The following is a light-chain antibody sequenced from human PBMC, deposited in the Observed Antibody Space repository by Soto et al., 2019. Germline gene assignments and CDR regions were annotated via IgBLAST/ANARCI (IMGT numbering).Light chain of an antibody. J-gene: IGKJ5*01. CDR2: AAS. CDR1: QSISSW. CDR3: QQYYRSSIT. V-gene: IGKV1-5*01. Sequence: DLQMTQSPSTLSASVGDRVTITCRASQSISSWLAWYQQKPGKAPKLLIYAASSLQSGVPSRFSGSGSGTEFTLTISSLQPDDFATYYCQQYYRSSITFGQGTRREIK.